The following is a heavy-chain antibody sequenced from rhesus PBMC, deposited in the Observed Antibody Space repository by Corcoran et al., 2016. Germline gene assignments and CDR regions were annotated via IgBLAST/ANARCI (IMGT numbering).Heavy chain of an antibody. J-gene: IGHJ4*01. Sequence: QVQLQESGPGLVKPSETLSLTCTVSGASISSYWWSWIRQPPGKGLEWIGEINGNSGRTNSNPSLKSRVTISRDTSKNQFSLKLSSVTATDTAVYYCAIAIPMIVVITRDYWGQGVLVTVSS. CDR2: INGNSGRT. CDR1: GASISSYW. CDR3: AIAIPMIVVITRDY. V-gene: IGHV4-80*01. D-gene: IGHD3-28*01.